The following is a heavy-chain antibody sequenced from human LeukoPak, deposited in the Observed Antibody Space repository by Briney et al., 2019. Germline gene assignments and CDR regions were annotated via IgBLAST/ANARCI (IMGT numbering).Heavy chain of an antibody. D-gene: IGHD2-2*01. CDR3: ARGQNCSSTSCYSYYYYMDA. V-gene: IGHV4-34*01. CDR2: INHSGST. Sequence: SETLSLTCAVYGGSFSAYFWSWIRQPPGKGLEWIGEINHSGSTNYNPSLKSRFTISVDTSKNQFSLKLSSVTAADTAVYYCARGQNCSSTSCYSYYYYMDAWGKGTTVTVSS. CDR1: GGSFSAYF. J-gene: IGHJ6*03.